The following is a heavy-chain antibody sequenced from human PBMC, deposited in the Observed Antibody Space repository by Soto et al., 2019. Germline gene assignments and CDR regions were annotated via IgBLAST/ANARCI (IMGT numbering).Heavy chain of an antibody. V-gene: IGHV4-34*01. CDR1: GGSXTGYY. J-gene: IGHJ5*02. Sequence: SXTXSLTFAVYGGSXTGYYLHLIRQPPGKGLEWIGEINHTGGTHYKPSLKSRVTMSVDTSKNQFSLRLSSVTAADTAIYYCATRITVFGLLIPPFDPWGQGTQGTVSS. CDR2: INHTGGT. CDR3: ATRITVFGLLIPPFDP. D-gene: IGHD3-3*01.